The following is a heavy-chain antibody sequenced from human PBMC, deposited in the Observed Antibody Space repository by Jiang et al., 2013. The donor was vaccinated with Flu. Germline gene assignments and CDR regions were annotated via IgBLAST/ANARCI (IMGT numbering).Heavy chain of an antibody. CDR1: GFTFDDYA. J-gene: IGHJ4*02. Sequence: RLSCAASGFTFDDYAMHWVRQAPGKGLEWVSLISWDGGSTYYADSVKGRFTISRDNSKNSLYLQMNSLRAEDTALYYCAKGGNYYGSGSFGTDYWGQGTLVTVSS. V-gene: IGHV3-43D*04. D-gene: IGHD3-10*01. CDR3: AKGGNYYGSGSFGTDY. CDR2: ISWDGGST.